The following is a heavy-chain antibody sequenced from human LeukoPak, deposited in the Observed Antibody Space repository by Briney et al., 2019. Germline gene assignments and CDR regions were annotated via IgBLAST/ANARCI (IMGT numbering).Heavy chain of an antibody. CDR1: GFTFSSYA. V-gene: IGHV3-30-3*01. CDR3: ARDPAFGSGCFDY. D-gene: IGHD6-19*01. Sequence: GGPLRLSCAASGFTFSSYAMHWVRQAPGKGLEWVAVISYDGSNKYYADSVKGRFTISRDNSKNTLYLQMNSLRAEDTAVYYCARDPAFGSGCFDYWGQGTLVTVSS. J-gene: IGHJ4*02. CDR2: ISYDGSNK.